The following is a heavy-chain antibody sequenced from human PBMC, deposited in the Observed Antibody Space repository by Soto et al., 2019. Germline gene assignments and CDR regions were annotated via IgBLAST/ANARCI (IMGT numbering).Heavy chain of an antibody. CDR1: GGSVSSGSYY. J-gene: IGHJ4*02. CDR2: IYYSGST. Sequence: SETLSLTCTVSGGSVSSGSYYWSWIRQPPGKGLEWIGYIYYSGSTNYNPSLKSRVTISVDTSKNQFSLKLSSVTAADTAVYYCAREGDYDSSGYYLFDYWGQGTLVTVSS. V-gene: IGHV4-61*01. D-gene: IGHD3-22*01. CDR3: AREGDYDSSGYYLFDY.